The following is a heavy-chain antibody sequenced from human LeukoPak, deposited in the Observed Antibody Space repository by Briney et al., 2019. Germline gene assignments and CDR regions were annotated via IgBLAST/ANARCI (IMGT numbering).Heavy chain of an antibody. V-gene: IGHV3-23*01. D-gene: IGHD3-10*01. Sequence: GGSLRLSCAASGFTFSSYAMSWVRQAPGKGLEWVSAISGSGGSTYYADSVKGRFTVSRDNSKNTLYLQMNSLRAEDTAVYYCAKGVRLWFAFYFDYWGQGTLVTVSS. J-gene: IGHJ4*02. CDR1: GFTFSSYA. CDR3: AKGVRLWFAFYFDY. CDR2: ISGSGGST.